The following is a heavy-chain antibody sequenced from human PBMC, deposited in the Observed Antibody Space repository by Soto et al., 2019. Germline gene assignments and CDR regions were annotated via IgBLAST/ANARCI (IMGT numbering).Heavy chain of an antibody. V-gene: IGHV1-69*13. CDR3: ARVSVAAAVPTTSLLDY. J-gene: IGHJ4*02. Sequence: SVKVSCKASGGTFSSYAISWVRQAPGQGLEWIVGIIPIFGTANYAQKFQGRVTITADESTSTAYMELSSLRSEDTALFYCARVSVAAAVPTTSLLDYWGQGTLVTVSS. CDR2: IIPIFGTA. CDR1: GGTFSSYA. D-gene: IGHD6-13*01.